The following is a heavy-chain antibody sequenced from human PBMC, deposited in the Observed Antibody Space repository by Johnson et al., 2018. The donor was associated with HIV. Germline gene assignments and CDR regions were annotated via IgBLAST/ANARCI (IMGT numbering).Heavy chain of an antibody. CDR1: GFTFSSYA. CDR3: ARGLAADAFDI. Sequence: QVQLVESGGGVVQPGRSLRLSCAASGFTFSSYAMHCVRQAPGKGLEWVAVISYDGSNKYYADSVKGRFTISRDNSKNTLYLQMNSLRAEDTAVYYCARGLAADAFDIWGQGTMVTVSS. V-gene: IGHV3-30-3*01. J-gene: IGHJ3*02. D-gene: IGHD6-13*01. CDR2: ISYDGSNK.